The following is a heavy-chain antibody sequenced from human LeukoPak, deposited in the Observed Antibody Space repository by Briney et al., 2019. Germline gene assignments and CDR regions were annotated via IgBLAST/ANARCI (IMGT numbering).Heavy chain of an antibody. Sequence: GGSLRLSCAASGFTFSSYGMHWVRQAPGKGLEWVAFIRYDGSNKYYADSVKGRFTISRDNSKNTLYLQMNSLRAEDTAAYYCAKGSLGYCSGGSCYQTQYYFDYWGQGTLVTVSS. V-gene: IGHV3-30*02. D-gene: IGHD2-15*01. CDR1: GFTFSSYG. J-gene: IGHJ4*02. CDR3: AKGSLGYCSGGSCYQTQYYFDY. CDR2: IRYDGSNK.